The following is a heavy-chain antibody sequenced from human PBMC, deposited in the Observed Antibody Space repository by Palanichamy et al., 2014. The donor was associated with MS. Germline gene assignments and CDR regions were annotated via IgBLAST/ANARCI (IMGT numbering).Heavy chain of an antibody. J-gene: IGHJ4*02. V-gene: IGHV5-51*01. CDR2: IYPGDSDA. CDR1: GYSFTITYW. Sequence: EVQLVQSGAEVKKPGESLKISCRASGYSFTITYWIGWVRQRPGKDLEWVGLIYPGDSDAKYSPSFQGRVTISVDKSVSTSYLQWSSLEASDTAMYYCARVAAFYHDGSGFASWDYWGLGTLVTVSS. CDR3: ARVAAFYHDGSGFASWDY. D-gene: IGHD3-22*01.